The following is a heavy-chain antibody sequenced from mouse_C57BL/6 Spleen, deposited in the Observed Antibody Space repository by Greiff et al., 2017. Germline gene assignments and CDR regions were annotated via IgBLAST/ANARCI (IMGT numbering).Heavy chain of an antibody. J-gene: IGHJ3*01. D-gene: IGHD1-1*01. V-gene: IGHV1-64*01. CDR2: IYPNSGST. Sequence: QVQLQQPGAELVKPGALVKLFCKASGYTFTCYWMHWVKQRPGQGLEWIGMIYPNSGSTNYNEKFKSKATLTVDKSSSTAYMQLSSLTSEDSAVYYCARTYGSSYPAWFADWGQGTLVTVAA. CDR3: ARTYGSSYPAWFAD. CDR1: GYTFTCYW.